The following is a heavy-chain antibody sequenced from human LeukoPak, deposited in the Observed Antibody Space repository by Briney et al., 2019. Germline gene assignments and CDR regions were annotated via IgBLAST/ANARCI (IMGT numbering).Heavy chain of an antibody. J-gene: IGHJ5*02. D-gene: IGHD4-11*01. CDR2: IIPILGIA. CDR1: GGTFSSYA. CDR3: ARGTTVTYNWFDP. V-gene: IGHV1-69*04. Sequence: GASVKVSCKASGGTFSSYATSWVRQAPGQGLEWMGRIIPILGIANYAQKFQGRVTITADKSTSTAYMELSSLRSEDTAVYYCARGTTVTYNWFDPWGQGTLVTVSS.